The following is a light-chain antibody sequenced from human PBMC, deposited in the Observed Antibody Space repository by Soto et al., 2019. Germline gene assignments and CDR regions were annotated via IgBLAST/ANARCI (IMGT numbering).Light chain of an antibody. J-gene: IGLJ3*02. Sequence: QSALTQPASVSGSPGQSITISCTETSSDVGGYNYVSWYQQHPGKAPKLMIYEVSNRPSGVSNRFSGSKSGNTASLTISGLQAEDEADYYCSSYTSSSTLRVFGGGTKLTVL. CDR3: SSYTSSSTLRV. CDR1: SSDVGGYNY. CDR2: EVS. V-gene: IGLV2-14*01.